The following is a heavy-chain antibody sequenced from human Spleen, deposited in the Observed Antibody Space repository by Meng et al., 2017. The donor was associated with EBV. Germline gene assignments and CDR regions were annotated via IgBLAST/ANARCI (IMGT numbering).Heavy chain of an antibody. D-gene: IGHD3-3*01. CDR2: INHSGST. CDR3: ARGSGAVHAYDFWSGYPYYFDY. V-gene: IGHV4-34*01. J-gene: IGHJ4*02. CDR1: GGSFSGYY. Sequence: QVQVAAWGAGLLKPSETLSLTCAVYGGSFSGYYWSWIRQPPGKGLEWIGEINHSGSTNYNPSLKSRVTISVDTSKNQFSLKLSSVTAADTAVYYCARGSGAVHAYDFWSGYPYYFDYWGQGTLVTVSS.